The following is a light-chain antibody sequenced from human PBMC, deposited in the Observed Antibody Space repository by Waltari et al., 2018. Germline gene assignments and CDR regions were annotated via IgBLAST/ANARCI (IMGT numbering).Light chain of an antibody. CDR1: QDIRDD. V-gene: IGKV1-6*01. CDR3: LQDYLYPWT. Sequence: AIQMTQSPSSLSASVGDSVTITCRASQDIRDDLGWYQQKPGKAPNLLIYAASTCQSGGPSRCSGSGSGTDFTLTINSLQPEDFATYYCLQDYLYPWTFGQGTKVEI. CDR2: AAS. J-gene: IGKJ1*01.